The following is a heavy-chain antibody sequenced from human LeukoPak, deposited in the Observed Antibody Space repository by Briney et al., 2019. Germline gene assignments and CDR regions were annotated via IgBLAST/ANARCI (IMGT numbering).Heavy chain of an antibody. J-gene: IGHJ1*01. CDR3: ARDPYCSSTSCYNPEYFQH. D-gene: IGHD2-2*02. V-gene: IGHV3-30*02. CDR1: GFSFSDYG. CDR2: IRYDGSNE. Sequence: GGSLRLSCATSGFSFSDYGMHWVRQAPGKGLEWVAFIRYDGSNEHYADSVKGRFTISRDTSKNTLFLQMNSLRAEDTAVYYCARDPYCSSTSCYNPEYFQHWGQGTLVTVSS.